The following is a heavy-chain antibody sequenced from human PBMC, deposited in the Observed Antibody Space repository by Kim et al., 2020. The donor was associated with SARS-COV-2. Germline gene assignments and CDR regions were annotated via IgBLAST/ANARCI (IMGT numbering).Heavy chain of an antibody. CDR3: AREAAAGTLVYFDY. Sequence: AQKFQGRVTMTRETSTSTVYMGLSSLRSEDTAVYYCAREAAAGTLVYFDYWGQGTRVTVSS. V-gene: IGHV1-46*01. J-gene: IGHJ4*02. D-gene: IGHD6-13*01.